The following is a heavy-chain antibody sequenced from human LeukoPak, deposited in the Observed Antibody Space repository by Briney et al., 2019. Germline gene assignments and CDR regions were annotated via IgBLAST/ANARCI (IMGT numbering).Heavy chain of an antibody. CDR3: AKGGTVYCSNTGCYPDY. CDR1: GFTFSSYG. V-gene: IGHV3-30*18. D-gene: IGHD2-2*01. J-gene: IGHJ4*02. CDR2: ISYDGSNK. Sequence: GGSLRLSCAASGFTFSSYGMHWVRQAPGKGLEWVAFISYDGSNKDCADSVKGRCTISRDTSENTLHLQMNSLRTEDTAVYYCAKGGTVYCSNTGCYPDYWGQGTLVTVSS.